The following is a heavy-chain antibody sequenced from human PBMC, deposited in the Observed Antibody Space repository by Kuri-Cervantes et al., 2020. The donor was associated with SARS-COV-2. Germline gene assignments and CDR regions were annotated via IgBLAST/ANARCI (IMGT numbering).Heavy chain of an antibody. CDR3: AKAEGELPYYYYYMDV. D-gene: IGHD1-26*01. Sequence: ETLSLTCAVYGGSFSGYYWSWIRQPPGKGLEWVGRIKSKTDGGTTDYAAPVKGRFTISRDDSKNTLYLQMNSLRAEDTAVYYCAKAEGELPYYYYYMDVWGKGTTVTVSS. V-gene: IGHV3-15*01. CDR2: IKSKTDGGTT. J-gene: IGHJ6*03. CDR1: GGSFSGYY.